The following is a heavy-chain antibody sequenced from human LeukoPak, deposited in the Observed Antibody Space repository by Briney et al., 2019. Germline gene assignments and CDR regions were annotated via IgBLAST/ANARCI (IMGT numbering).Heavy chain of an antibody. CDR2: ISGNGDST. CDR3: ARGGGGTRDGYNFNY. V-gene: IGHV3-43*02. CDR1: GFTFDDYA. J-gene: IGHJ4*02. D-gene: IGHD5-24*01. Sequence: GGSLRLSCAASGFTFDDYAMHWVRQAPGKGLEGVSLISGNGDSTYYGDSVKGRFSISRDNIKNSLYLQMNSLRAEDTAVYYCARGGGGTRDGYNFNYWGQGTLVTVSS.